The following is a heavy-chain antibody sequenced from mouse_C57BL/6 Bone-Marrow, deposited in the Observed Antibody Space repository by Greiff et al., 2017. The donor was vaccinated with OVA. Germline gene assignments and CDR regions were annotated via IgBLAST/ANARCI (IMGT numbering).Heavy chain of an antibody. V-gene: IGHV1-82*01. CDR1: GYAFSSSW. Sequence: VQLVESGPELVKPGASVKISCKASGYAFSSSWMNWVKQRPGKGLEWIGRIYPGDGDTNYNGKFKGKATLTADKSSSTAYMQLSSLTSEDSAVYFCARSPHYYGSSYGYWGQGTTLTVSS. J-gene: IGHJ2*01. CDR2: IYPGDGDT. CDR3: ARSPHYYGSSYGY. D-gene: IGHD1-1*01.